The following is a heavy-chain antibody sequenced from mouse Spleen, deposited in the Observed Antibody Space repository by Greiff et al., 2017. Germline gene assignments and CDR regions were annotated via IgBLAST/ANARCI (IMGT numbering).Heavy chain of an antibody. CDR3: ARDHGSSYRFAY. J-gene: IGHJ3*01. CDR2: ISSGGGST. CDR1: GFTFSSYY. V-gene: IGHV5-6-4*01. Sequence: EVKLVESGGGLVKLGGSLKLSCAASGFTFSSYYMSWVRQTPEKRLEWVATISSGGGSTYYPDSVKGRFTISRDNAKNTLYLQMSSLNSEDTAVYYCARDHGSSYRFAYWGQGTLVTVSA. D-gene: IGHD1-1*01.